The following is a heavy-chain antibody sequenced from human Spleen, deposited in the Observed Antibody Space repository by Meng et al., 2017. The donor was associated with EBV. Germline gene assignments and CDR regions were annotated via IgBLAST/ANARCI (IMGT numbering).Heavy chain of an antibody. CDR2: IYHSGPT. CDR3: ARGDRASMTTVTSLVY. Sequence: GRVQGSGPGLVKPSGTLSLPGSVSGASISSSNWWTWVRQPPGKGLEWIGEIYHSGPTNYNPSLKSRVTMSVDKSKNQFSLKMNSVTAADAAVYYCARGDRASMTTVTSLVYWGQGTLVTVSS. J-gene: IGHJ4*02. CDR1: GASISSSNW. V-gene: IGHV4-4*02. D-gene: IGHD4-17*01.